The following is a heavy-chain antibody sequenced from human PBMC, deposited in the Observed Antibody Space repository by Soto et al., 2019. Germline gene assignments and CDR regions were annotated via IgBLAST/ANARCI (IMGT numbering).Heavy chain of an antibody. V-gene: IGHV1-69*02. Sequence: SVKVSCKASGGTFSSYTISWVRQAPGQGLEWMGRIIPILGIANYAQKFQGRVTITADKSTSTAYMELSSLRSEDTAVYYCASQSYCSGGSCSWFDPWGQGTLVTVSS. D-gene: IGHD2-15*01. J-gene: IGHJ5*02. CDR3: ASQSYCSGGSCSWFDP. CDR2: IIPILGIA. CDR1: GGTFSSYT.